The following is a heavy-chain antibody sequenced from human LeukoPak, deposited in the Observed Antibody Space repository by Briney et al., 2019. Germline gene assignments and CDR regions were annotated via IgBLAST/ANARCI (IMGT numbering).Heavy chain of an antibody. CDR1: GFTFSSYG. D-gene: IGHD1-1*01. CDR3: VKAVRTYYYYGMDV. J-gene: IGHJ6*02. V-gene: IGHV3-64D*09. Sequence: PGRSLRLSCAASGFTFSSYGMHWVRQAPGKGLEYVSAISSNGGSTYYADSVKGRFTISRDNSKNTLYLQMSSLRAEDTAVYYCVKAVRTYYYYGMDVWGQGTTVTVSS. CDR2: ISSNGGST.